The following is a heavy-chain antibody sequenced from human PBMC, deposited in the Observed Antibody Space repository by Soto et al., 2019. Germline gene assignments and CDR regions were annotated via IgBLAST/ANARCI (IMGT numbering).Heavy chain of an antibody. CDR1: GGSFSGYY. CDR2: INHSGST. D-gene: IGHD6-13*01. CDR3: ALIAENTVWGYYYYGMDV. V-gene: IGHV4-34*01. J-gene: IGHJ6*04. Sequence: SLTCAVYGGSFSGYYWSWIRQPPGKGLEWIGEINHSGSTNYNPSLKSRVTISVDTSKNQFSLKLSSVTAADTAVYYCALIAENTVWGYYYYGMDVWGKGTKATVSS.